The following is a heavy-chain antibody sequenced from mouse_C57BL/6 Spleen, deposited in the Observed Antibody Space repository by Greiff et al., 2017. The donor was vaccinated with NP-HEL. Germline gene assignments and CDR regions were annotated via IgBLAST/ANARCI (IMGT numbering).Heavy chain of an antibody. CDR1: GFTFSSYA. Sequence: EVQVVESGEGLVKPGGSLKLSCAASGFTFSSYAMSWVRQTPEKRLEWVAYISSGGDYIYYADTVKGRFTISRDNARNTLYLQMSSLKSEDTAMYYCTRDGDYGGFAYWGQGTLVTVSA. D-gene: IGHD2-4*01. CDR3: TRDGDYGGFAY. V-gene: IGHV5-9-1*02. CDR2: ISSGGDYI. J-gene: IGHJ3*01.